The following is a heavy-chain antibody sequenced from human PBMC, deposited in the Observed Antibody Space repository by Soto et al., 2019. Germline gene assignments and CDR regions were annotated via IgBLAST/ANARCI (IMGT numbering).Heavy chain of an antibody. V-gene: IGHV3-23*01. J-gene: IGHJ4*02. CDR1: GFTFSSYA. CDR3: AKATLGYCSSTSCYSTKLSLFDY. Sequence: GGSLRLSCAASGFTFSSYAMSWVRQAPGKGLEWVSAISGSGGSTYYADSVKGRFTISRDNSKNTLYLQINSLRAEDTAVYYCAKATLGYCSSTSCYSTKLSLFDYWGQGTLVTVSS. CDR2: ISGSGGST. D-gene: IGHD2-2*01.